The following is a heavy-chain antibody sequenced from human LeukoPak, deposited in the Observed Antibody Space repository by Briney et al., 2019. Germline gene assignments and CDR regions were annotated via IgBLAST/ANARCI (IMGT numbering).Heavy chain of an antibody. CDR3: AKGLRYSDY. V-gene: IGHV3-23*01. Sequence: PGGSLRLSCSASGFTFSSYSMHWVRQAPGKGLEWVSTISGSAGSTYYADSVKGRFTISGDNSKNTLYLQMNSLRAEDTAVYYCAKGLRYSDYWGQGTLVTVSS. CDR2: ISGSAGST. J-gene: IGHJ4*02. CDR1: GFTFSSYS. D-gene: IGHD4-17*01.